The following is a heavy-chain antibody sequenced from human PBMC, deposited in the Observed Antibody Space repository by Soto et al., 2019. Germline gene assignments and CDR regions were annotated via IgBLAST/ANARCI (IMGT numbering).Heavy chain of an antibody. J-gene: IGHJ6*02. D-gene: IGHD3-22*01. Sequence: GASVKVSCKASGGTFSSYAISWVRQAPGQGLEWMGGIIPIFGTANYAQKFQGRVTITADKSTSTAYMELSSLRSEDTAVYYCARRSRPYYYDSSGYYSTYYYYGMDVWGQGTTVTVSS. CDR3: ARRSRPYYYDSSGYYSTYYYYGMDV. CDR1: GGTFSSYA. CDR2: IIPIFGTA. V-gene: IGHV1-69*06.